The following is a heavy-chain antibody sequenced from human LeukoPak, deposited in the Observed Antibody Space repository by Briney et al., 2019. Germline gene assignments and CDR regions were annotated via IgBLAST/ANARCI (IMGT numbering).Heavy chain of an antibody. J-gene: IGHJ6*02. CDR3: AKDAQQTYYYDSSGYEDGIDV. Sequence: GGSLRLSCAASGFTFSSYGMHWVRQAPGKGLEWVAVISYDGSNKYYADSVKGRFTISRDNSKNTLYLQMNSLRAEDTAVYYCAKDAQQTYYYDSSGYEDGIDVWGQGTTVTVSS. D-gene: IGHD3-22*01. V-gene: IGHV3-30*18. CDR1: GFTFSSYG. CDR2: ISYDGSNK.